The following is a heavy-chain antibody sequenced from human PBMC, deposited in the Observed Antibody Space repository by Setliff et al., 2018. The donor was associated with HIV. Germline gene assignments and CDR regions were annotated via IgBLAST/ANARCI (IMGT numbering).Heavy chain of an antibody. D-gene: IGHD3-10*01. V-gene: IGHV1-2*02. Sequence: ASVKFSCKASGYTFTGYYMHWVRQAPGQGLEWMGWINPNSGDTNYAQKFQGRVTMTRDTSANTAYMELSSLRSDDTAVYFCARGALLAVFDFDHWGHGTLVTVSS. CDR2: INPNSGDT. J-gene: IGHJ4*01. CDR1: GYTFTGYY. CDR3: ARGALLAVFDFDH.